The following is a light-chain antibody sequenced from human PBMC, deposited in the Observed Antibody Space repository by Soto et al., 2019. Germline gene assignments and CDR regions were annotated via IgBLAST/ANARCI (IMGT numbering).Light chain of an antibody. CDR1: QSVLYSSNNKNY. V-gene: IGKV4-1*01. J-gene: IGKJ2*02. Sequence: DIVMTQSPDSLAVSRGERATINCKSSQSVLYSSNNKNYLAWYQQKPGQPPKLLIYWASTREYGVPDRFSGSGSGTDFTRTISSLQAEDVAVYYCQQYYSTPRTFGQGTKLEIK. CDR2: WAS. CDR3: QQYYSTPRT.